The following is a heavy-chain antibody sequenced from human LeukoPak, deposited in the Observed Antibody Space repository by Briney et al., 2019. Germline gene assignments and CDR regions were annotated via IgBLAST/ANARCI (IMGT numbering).Heavy chain of an antibody. CDR2: INHSGST. CDR1: GGSVSNSLYY. Sequence: PSETLSLTCTVSGGSVSNSLYYWSWIRQPPGKGLEWIGEINHSGSTNYNPSLKSRVTISVDTSKNQFSLKLSSVTAADTAVYYCAIEKEAFDYWGQGTLVTVSS. J-gene: IGHJ4*02. V-gene: IGHV4-39*07. CDR3: AIEKEAFDY.